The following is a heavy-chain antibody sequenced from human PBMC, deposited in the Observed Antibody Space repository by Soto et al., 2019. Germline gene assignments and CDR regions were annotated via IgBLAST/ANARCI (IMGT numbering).Heavy chain of an antibody. V-gene: IGHV3-30*03. J-gene: IGHJ3*02. CDR1: GFTFSGYG. CDR3: ARNLLWFGATDAFDI. CDR2: ISNDGSNK. Sequence: GGSLRLSCAASGFTFSGYGMHWVRQAPGKGLEWVAVISNDGSNKYYVDSVKGRFTISRDNSKNTLDLQMNSLRAEDTAVYYCARNLLWFGATDAFDIWGQGTMVTVSS. D-gene: IGHD3-10*01.